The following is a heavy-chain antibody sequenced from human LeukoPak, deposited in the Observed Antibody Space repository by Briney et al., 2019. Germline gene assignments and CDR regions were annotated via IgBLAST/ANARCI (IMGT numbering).Heavy chain of an antibody. CDR1: GGSFSGYY. CDR2: INHSGST. V-gene: IGHV4-34*01. Sequence: SGTLSLTCAVYGGSFSGYYWSWIRQPPGKGLEWIGEINHSGSTNYNPSLKSRVTISVDTSKNQFSLKLSSVTAADTAVYYCARWYFDWFDAFDIWGQGTMVTVSS. D-gene: IGHD3-9*01. J-gene: IGHJ3*02. CDR3: ARWYFDWFDAFDI.